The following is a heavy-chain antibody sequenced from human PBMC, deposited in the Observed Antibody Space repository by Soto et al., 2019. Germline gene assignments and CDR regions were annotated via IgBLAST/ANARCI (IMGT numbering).Heavy chain of an antibody. CDR2: IFWDDDK. Sequence: QITLKESGPTRVRPTQTLTLTCTFSGFSLSTSGVGVGWIRQPPGKALEWLAFIFWDDDKSYRPSLRSRLTISNDTYRNPGVLTRTHMDPVDTAAYYGAHRAGLQGNGDWGCFAHWGLGTLVTVSS. CDR3: AHRAGLQGNGDWGCFAH. J-gene: IGHJ4*02. CDR1: GFSLSTSGVG. V-gene: IGHV2-5*02. D-gene: IGHD7-27*01.